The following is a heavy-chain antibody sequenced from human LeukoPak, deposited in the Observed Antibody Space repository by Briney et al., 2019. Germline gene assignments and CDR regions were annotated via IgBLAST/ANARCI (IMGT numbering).Heavy chain of an antibody. D-gene: IGHD3-22*01. Sequence: SETLSLTCTVSGGFISSSSYFWGWIRQPPGKGLEWIGSIYYSGSTSYNTSLKSRVTISVDTSKTQFSLKLSSVTAANTAVYCCASPWSSGGFEYWGQGTLVTVSS. J-gene: IGHJ4*02. CDR3: ASPWSSGGFEY. CDR2: IYYSGST. V-gene: IGHV4-39*01. CDR1: GGFISSSSYF.